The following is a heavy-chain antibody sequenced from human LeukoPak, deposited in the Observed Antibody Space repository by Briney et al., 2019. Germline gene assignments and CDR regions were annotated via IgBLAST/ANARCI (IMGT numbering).Heavy chain of an antibody. CDR3: ARDQPRRGPGNHDY. CDR2: ISTYDGGT. Sequence: ASVKVSCKASGYTVTSYGINWVRQAPGQGLEWMGWISTYDGGTNYAQKFRDRVTMVRDTSTSTAYMELRSLRSDDTAVYYCARDQPRRGPGNHDYWGQGTLVTVSS. D-gene: IGHD1-26*01. CDR1: GYTVTSYG. V-gene: IGHV1-18*01. J-gene: IGHJ4*02.